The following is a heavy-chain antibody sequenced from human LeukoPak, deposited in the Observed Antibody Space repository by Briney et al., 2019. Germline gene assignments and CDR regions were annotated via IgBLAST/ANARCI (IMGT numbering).Heavy chain of an antibody. J-gene: IGHJ1*01. CDR2: ISYDGSNK. Sequence: GGSLRLSCAASGFTFSSYAMHWVRRAPGKGLEWVAVISYDGSNKYYADSVKGRFTISRDNSKNTLYLQMNSLRAEDTAVYYCARDSRYSSSWYNPHFQHWGQGTLVTVSS. CDR3: ARDSRYSSSWYNPHFQH. V-gene: IGHV3-30-3*01. D-gene: IGHD6-13*01. CDR1: GFTFSSYA.